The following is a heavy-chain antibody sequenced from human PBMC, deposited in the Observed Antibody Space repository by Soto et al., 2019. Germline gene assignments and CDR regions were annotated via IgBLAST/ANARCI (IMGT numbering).Heavy chain of an antibody. V-gene: IGHV4-31*03. Sequence: SETLSLTCTVSGGSISSGGYYWSWIRQHPGKGLEWIGYIYYSGSTNYNPSLKSRVTISVDTSKNQFSLKLSSVTAADTAVYYCARGYGSGSYYTPRYYGMDVWGQGTTVTVSS. J-gene: IGHJ6*02. D-gene: IGHD3-10*01. CDR2: IYYSGST. CDR3: ARGYGSGSYYTPRYYGMDV. CDR1: GGSISSGGYY.